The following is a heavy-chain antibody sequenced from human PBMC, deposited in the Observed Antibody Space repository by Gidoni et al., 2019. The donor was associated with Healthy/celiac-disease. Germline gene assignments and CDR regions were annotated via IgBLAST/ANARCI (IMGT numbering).Heavy chain of an antibody. CDR3: ARDAGELLRGVD. CDR1: GGSISSGGYY. V-gene: IGHV4-31*03. D-gene: IGHD1-26*01. J-gene: IGHJ4*02. CDR2: IYYRGST. Sequence: QVQLQESGPGLVKPSQTLSLTCTVSGGSISSGGYYWSWIRQHPGKGLGWFGYIYYRGSTYSNPSLKSRVTISVDTSKNQFSLKLSSVTAADTAVYYCARDAGELLRGVDWGQGTLVTVSS.